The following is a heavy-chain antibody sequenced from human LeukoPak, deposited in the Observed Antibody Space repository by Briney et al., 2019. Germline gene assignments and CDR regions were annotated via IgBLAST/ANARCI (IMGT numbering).Heavy chain of an antibody. D-gene: IGHD6-19*01. Sequence: GGSLRLSCAASGFTISGFFMTWVRQAPGKGLEWVANIKEDGGEKYYVDSVRGRFTISRDNAKNSLYLQMNNLRAEDTAVYYCARPFGNGWFLRDYWGRGTLVTVSS. CDR2: IKEDGGEK. CDR3: ARPFGNGWFLRDY. CDR1: GFTISGFF. V-gene: IGHV3-7*01. J-gene: IGHJ4*02.